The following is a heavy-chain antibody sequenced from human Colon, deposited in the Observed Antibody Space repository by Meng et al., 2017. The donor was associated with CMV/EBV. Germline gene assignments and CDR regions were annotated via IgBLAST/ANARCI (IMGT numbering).Heavy chain of an antibody. Sequence: GGSLRLSCAASGFNFNSYGMHWVRQAPGKGLQWVAFIRFDGKDQYYSDSVKGRFTISRDNAKNTLSLQVDNVRGEDAAVYYCARGSTSWTYYFDYWGQGTQVTVSS. D-gene: IGHD6-13*01. CDR1: GFNFNSYG. J-gene: IGHJ4*02. V-gene: IGHV3-30*02. CDR2: IRFDGKDQ. CDR3: ARGSTSWTYYFDY.